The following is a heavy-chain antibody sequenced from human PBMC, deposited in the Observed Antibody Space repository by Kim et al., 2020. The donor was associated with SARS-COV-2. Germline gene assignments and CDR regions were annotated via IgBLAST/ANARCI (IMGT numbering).Heavy chain of an antibody. CDR3: AKEVKWGNAFDI. V-gene: IGHV3-30-3*02. Sequence: KYYADSVKSRFTISRDNSKNTLYLQMNSLRPEDTAVYYCAKEVKWGNAFDIWGQGTMVTVSS. J-gene: IGHJ3*02. D-gene: IGHD1-26*01. CDR2: K.